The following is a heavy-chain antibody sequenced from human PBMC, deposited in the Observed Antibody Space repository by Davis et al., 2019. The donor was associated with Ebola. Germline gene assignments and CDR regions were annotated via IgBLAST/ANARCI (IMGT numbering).Heavy chain of an antibody. D-gene: IGHD3-22*01. CDR3: ARSYYFDSSGFYPLGY. J-gene: IGHJ4*02. Sequence: GESLKISCKGSGYGFTSYWITWVRQLPGKGLEWMGRIDPSDSHTNYSPSFHGHVTISADKSINTAYLQWTSLQASDTAMYFCARSYYFDSSGFYPLGYWGQGTVVTVYS. V-gene: IGHV5-10-1*01. CDR2: IDPSDSHT. CDR1: GYGFTSYW.